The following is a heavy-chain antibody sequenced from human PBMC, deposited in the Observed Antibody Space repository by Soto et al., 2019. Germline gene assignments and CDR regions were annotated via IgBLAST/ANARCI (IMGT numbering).Heavy chain of an antibody. V-gene: IGHV4-59*01. Sequence: PSETLSLTCTVSGGSISRYYWSWIRQPPGKGLEWIGYMYNTGSTVYNPSFKGRVTISVDTSKNQFSLKLNSVTAADTAVYYCARDLWGYCGTDCYPLDVWGQGTTVTVS. D-gene: IGHD2-21*02. CDR3: ARDLWGYCGTDCYPLDV. J-gene: IGHJ6*02. CDR2: MYNTGST. CDR1: GGSISRYY.